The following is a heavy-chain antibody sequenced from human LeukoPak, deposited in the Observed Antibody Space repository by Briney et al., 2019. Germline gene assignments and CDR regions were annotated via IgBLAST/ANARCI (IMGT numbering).Heavy chain of an antibody. D-gene: IGHD3-22*01. Sequence: GGSLRLSCAASGFTFGDYYMSWIRQAPGKGLEWVSYISSSGSTIYYADSVKGRFTISRDNAKNSLYLQMNSLRAKDTAVYYCARDFGDSSGYWLYYYYGMDVWGQGTTVTVSS. CDR3: ARDFGDSSGYWLYYYYGMDV. CDR2: ISSSGSTI. V-gene: IGHV3-11*01. J-gene: IGHJ6*02. CDR1: GFTFGDYY.